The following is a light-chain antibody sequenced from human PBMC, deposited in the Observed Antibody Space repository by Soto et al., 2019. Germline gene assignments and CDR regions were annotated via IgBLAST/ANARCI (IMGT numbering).Light chain of an antibody. J-gene: IGLJ2*01. CDR3: RSYDSSLSGSL. CDR2: GDT. CDR1: SSNIGAGYD. Sequence: QSVLTQPPSVSGAPGQRVTISCTGSSSNIGAGYDVHWYQHLPGTAPKLVIYGDTNRPSGVPDRFSGSKSGTSASLAITGLQAEDEAHYYCRSYDSSLSGSLFGGGTKLTVL. V-gene: IGLV1-40*01.